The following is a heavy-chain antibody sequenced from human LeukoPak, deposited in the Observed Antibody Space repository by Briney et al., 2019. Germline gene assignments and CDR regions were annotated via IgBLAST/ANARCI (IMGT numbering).Heavy chain of an antibody. CDR3: ARGTPERGSENYFMGYYYMDV. J-gene: IGHJ6*03. V-gene: IGHV1-8*01. CDR1: GYTFTTYD. CDR2: MNPNTGNT. Sequence: ASVKVSCKASGYTFTTYDINWVRQATGQGLEWMGWMNPNTGNTGYAQKFQGRVTMNRDTSITTAYMELSSLRSDDTAVYYCARGTPERGSENYFMGYYYMDVWGKGTTVTISS. D-gene: IGHD3-10*01.